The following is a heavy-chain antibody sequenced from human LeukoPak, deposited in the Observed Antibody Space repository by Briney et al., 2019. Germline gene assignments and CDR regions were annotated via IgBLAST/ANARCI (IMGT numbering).Heavy chain of an antibody. CDR3: ARFDYYGSGSYYNGHPYGMDV. Sequence: ASVKVSCKASGYTFTSYDINWVRQATGQGLEWMGWMNPNSDNTGYAQKFQGRVTMTRNTSISTAYMELSSLRSEDTAVYYCARFDYYGSGSYYNGHPYGMDVWGQGTTVTVSS. V-gene: IGHV1-8*01. D-gene: IGHD3-10*01. CDR2: MNPNSDNT. CDR1: GYTFTSYD. J-gene: IGHJ6*02.